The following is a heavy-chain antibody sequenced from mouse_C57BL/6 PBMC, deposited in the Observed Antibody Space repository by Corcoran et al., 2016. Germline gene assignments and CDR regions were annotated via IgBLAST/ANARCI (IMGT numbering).Heavy chain of an antibody. J-gene: IGHJ2*01. CDR3: ASYYGNLYYFDY. D-gene: IGHD2-10*01. Sequence: IQLVQYGPELKKTGEKVKMSCKASGYSFTKYPMHWEKQAPGKGFKGRGMIYTDTGEPKYAEEFKGRFAFSLETSASTAYLQINNLKNEDTATYFCASYYGNLYYFDYWGQGTTLTVSS. V-gene: IGHV9-1*01. CDR1: GYSFTKYP. CDR2: IYTDTGEP.